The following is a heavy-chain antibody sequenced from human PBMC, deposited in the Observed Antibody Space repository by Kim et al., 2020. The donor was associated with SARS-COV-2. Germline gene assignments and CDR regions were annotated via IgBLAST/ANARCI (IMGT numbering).Heavy chain of an antibody. J-gene: IGHJ4*01. CDR2: FSSNGFTT. CDR1: GFTFSSAYA. V-gene: IGHV3-23*01. CDR3: AKGFASGNFPEPFDY. D-gene: IGHD3-10*01. Sequence: GGSLRLSCVASGFTFSSAYAMNWVRQPPGKGLEWVSAFSSNGFTTYYADSVKGRFIISRDNSKNTLYLQMNNLRAEDTAVYYCAKGFASGNFPEPFDYWG.